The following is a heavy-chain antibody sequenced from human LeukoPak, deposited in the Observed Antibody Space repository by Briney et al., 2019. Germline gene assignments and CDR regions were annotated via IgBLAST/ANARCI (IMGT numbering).Heavy chain of an antibody. V-gene: IGHV3-23*01. D-gene: IGHD6-13*01. J-gene: IGHJ4*02. CDR1: GFTFNTYS. Sequence: GGSLRLSCAASGFTFNTYSMNWVRQAPGKGLEWVSAISGSGGSTYYADSVKGRFTISRDNAKNSLYLQMNSLRAEDTALYYCAKGTGIAAAGTVFDYWGQGTLVTVSS. CDR2: ISGSGGST. CDR3: AKGTGIAAAGTVFDY.